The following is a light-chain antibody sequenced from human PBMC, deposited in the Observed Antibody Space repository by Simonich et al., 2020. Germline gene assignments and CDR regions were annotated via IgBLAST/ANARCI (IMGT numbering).Light chain of an antibody. V-gene: IGLV1-44*01. CDR3: AAWDDSLNGWV. Sequence: QSVLTQPPSASGTPGQRVTISCSGSSSNIGSNTVNWYQQLPGTAPKLLNYSNNQRPSGVPDRFSGSQSGTSASLAISGLQSEDEADYYCAAWDDSLNGWVFGGGTKLTVL. CDR2: SNN. J-gene: IGLJ3*02. CDR1: SSNIGSNT.